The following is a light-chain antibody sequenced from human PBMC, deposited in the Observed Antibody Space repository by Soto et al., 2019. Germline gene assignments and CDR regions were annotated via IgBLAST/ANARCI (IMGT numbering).Light chain of an antibody. Sequence: EIVMTQSPATLSVSPGERATLSCRASESVRSNLAWYQQKSGQAPRLLIYGSSTRASGIPARFSGGGSGTEFTLTISSLQSEDFAVYYCQQYSDWPRFGQGTKVDIK. V-gene: IGKV3-15*01. CDR1: ESVRSN. CDR3: QQYSDWPR. CDR2: GSS. J-gene: IGKJ1*01.